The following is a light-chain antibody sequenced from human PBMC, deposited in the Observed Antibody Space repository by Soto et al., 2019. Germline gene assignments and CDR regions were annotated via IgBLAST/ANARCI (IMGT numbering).Light chain of an antibody. Sequence: DIQMTQSPSSLSASVGDRVTITCRASQSISSYLNWYQQKPGKAPKLLIYAASSLQSGVPSRFSGSGSGTDVTLTISSLQPEEFATYYCQQSYSTPWTFGQGTKVDIK. V-gene: IGKV1-39*01. CDR1: QSISSY. CDR2: AAS. J-gene: IGKJ1*01. CDR3: QQSYSTPWT.